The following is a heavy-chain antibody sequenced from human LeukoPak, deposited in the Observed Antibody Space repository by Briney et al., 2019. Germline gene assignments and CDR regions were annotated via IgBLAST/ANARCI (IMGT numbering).Heavy chain of an antibody. CDR2: ISGSGGST. CDR3: AKDSKVVVPAATREGPYFDY. D-gene: IGHD2-2*01. V-gene: IGHV3-23*01. J-gene: IGHJ4*02. CDR1: GFTFSSYA. Sequence: QPGGSLRLSCAASGFTFSSYAMSWVRQAPGKGLEWVSAISGSGGSTYYADSVKGRFTISRDNSKNTLYLQMNSLRAEDTAVYYCAKDSKVVVPAATREGPYFDYWGQGTLVTVSS.